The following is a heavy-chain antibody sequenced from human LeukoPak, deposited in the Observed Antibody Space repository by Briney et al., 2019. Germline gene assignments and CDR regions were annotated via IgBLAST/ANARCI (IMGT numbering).Heavy chain of an antibody. Sequence: GEPLKISLKGSGYSFTSYSIGGARQLPAKGLEWRRIIYPGDFNTIYSPFFQGQVTISADKSISTCYLQWSSLKASDTAMYYCAVGLRMDYYGMDVWGQGTTVTVSS. CDR1: GYSFTSYS. J-gene: IGHJ6*02. D-gene: IGHD5-12*01. CDR3: AVGLRMDYYGMDV. CDR2: IYPGDFNT. V-gene: IGHV5-51*01.